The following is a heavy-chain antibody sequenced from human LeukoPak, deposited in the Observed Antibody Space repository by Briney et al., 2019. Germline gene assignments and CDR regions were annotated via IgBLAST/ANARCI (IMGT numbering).Heavy chain of an antibody. CDR3: ARSNYDSSGYLLYYYGMDV. CDR2: IIPIFGTA. J-gene: IGHJ6*02. CDR1: GGTFSSYA. Sequence: ASVTVSCKASGGTFSSYAISWVRQAPGQGLEWMGGIIPIFGTANYAQKFQGRVTITADESTSTAYMELSSLRSEDTAVYYCARSNYDSSGYLLYYYGMDVRGQGTTVTVSS. D-gene: IGHD3-22*01. V-gene: IGHV1-69*13.